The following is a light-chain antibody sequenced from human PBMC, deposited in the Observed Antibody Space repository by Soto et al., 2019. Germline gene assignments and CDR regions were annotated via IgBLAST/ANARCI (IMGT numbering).Light chain of an antibody. Sequence: QSVLTQPPSASGTPGQRVTISCSGSSSNIGSKTVNWYQQLPGTAPKLLIYSNNQRPSRVPDRFSGSKSGTSASLAISGLQSEDEADYYCAAWDDSLDGPVFGGGTKLTAL. V-gene: IGLV1-44*01. CDR1: SSNIGSKT. J-gene: IGLJ2*01. CDR2: SNN. CDR3: AAWDDSLDGPV.